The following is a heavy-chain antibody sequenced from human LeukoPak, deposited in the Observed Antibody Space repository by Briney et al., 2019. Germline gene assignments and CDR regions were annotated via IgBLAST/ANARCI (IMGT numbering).Heavy chain of an antibody. CDR1: GGTFSSYA. CDR3: ARMNYYDSSGYPDAFDI. V-gene: IGHV1-69*05. J-gene: IGHJ3*02. CDR2: IIPIFGTT. Sequence: SVKVSCKASGGTFSSYAISWVRQAPGQGLEWMGGIIPIFGTTNYAQKFQGRVTITTDESTSTAYMELSSLRSEDTAVYYCARMNYYDSSGYPDAFDIWGQGTMVTVSS. D-gene: IGHD3-22*01.